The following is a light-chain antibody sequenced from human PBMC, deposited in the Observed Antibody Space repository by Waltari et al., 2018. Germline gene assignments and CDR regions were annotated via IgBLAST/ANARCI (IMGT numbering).Light chain of an antibody. CDR2: WAS. CDR3: QQYYRPPLT. V-gene: IGKV4-1*01. Sequence: DIVMTQSPDTVAVSLGERATISCKSSQTVLLTSNNRNHLAWYRQKPGQPPQLLSYWASTRESGVPDRFSGSGSGTDFTLTISSLQAEDVAVYYCQQYYRPPLTFGGGTKVEIK. CDR1: QTVLLTSNNRNH. J-gene: IGKJ4*01.